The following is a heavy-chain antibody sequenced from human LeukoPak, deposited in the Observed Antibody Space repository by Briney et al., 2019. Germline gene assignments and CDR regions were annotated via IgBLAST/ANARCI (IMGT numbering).Heavy chain of an antibody. J-gene: IGHJ5*02. CDR1: GGSISSHY. V-gene: IGHV4-59*11. CDR2: IYYSGST. Sequence: SETLSLTCTVSGGSISSHYWSWIRQPPGKGLEWIGYIYYSGSTNYNPSLESRVTISVDTSKNQFSLKLSSVTAADTAVYYCARDYASGWFDPWGQGTLVTVSS. D-gene: IGHD3-16*01. CDR3: ARDYASGWFDP.